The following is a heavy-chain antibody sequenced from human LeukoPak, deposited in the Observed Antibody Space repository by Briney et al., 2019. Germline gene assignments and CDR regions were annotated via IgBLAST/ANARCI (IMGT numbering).Heavy chain of an antibody. CDR2: IYYSGST. D-gene: IGHD6-19*01. V-gene: IGHV4-59*01. CDR1: GGSISSYY. J-gene: IGHJ3*02. CDR3: ARDLEQWLASDAFDI. Sequence: SETLSLTCTVSGGSISSYYWSWIRQPPGKGLEWIGYIYYSGSTNYNPSLKSRVTISVDTSKNQSSLKLSSVTAADTAVYYCARDLEQWLASDAFDIWGQGTMVTVSS.